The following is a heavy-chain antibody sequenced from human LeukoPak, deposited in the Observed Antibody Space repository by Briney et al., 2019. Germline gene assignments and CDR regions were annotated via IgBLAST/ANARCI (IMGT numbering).Heavy chain of an antibody. V-gene: IGHV1-3*01. CDR3: ARASSCWSEIDA. D-gene: IGHD6-13*01. Sequence: ASVKVSCKAAGYTFTSYAMHWVRQAPGQRVEWMGWINAGNGNTKYSQKFQGRVTITRDTSASTAYMELSSLRSEDTAVYYCARASSCWSEIDAWGQGTLVSVSS. CDR2: INAGNGNT. CDR1: GYTFTSYA. J-gene: IGHJ5*02.